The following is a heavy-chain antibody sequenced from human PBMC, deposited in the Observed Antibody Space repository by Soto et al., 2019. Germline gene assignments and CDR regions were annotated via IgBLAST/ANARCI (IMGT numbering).Heavy chain of an antibody. Sequence: ASVKVSCKASGYTFTSYYMHWVRQAPGQGPEWMGLINPSGGNTGYSQKFQGRLTITKDTSKNQVVLTMTNMDPVDTGTYYCANSEGYEILTGYFREIDFWGQGTLVTVSS. J-gene: IGHJ4*02. CDR1: GYTFTSYY. D-gene: IGHD3-9*01. CDR3: ANSEGYEILTGYFREIDF. CDR2: INPSGGNT. V-gene: IGHV1-46*01.